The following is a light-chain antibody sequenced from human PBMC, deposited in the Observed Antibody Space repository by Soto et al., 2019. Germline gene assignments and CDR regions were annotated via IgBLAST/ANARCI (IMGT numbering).Light chain of an antibody. Sequence: EIVVTQSPATLSVSPGERATLSCRASQSVSSNLAWYQHKPGQAPRLLIYGASTRATGIPVRFSGSGSGTEFTLTITSLQSEHCAVYYCQQDNNLHPPFGQGTKWDIK. CDR3: QQDNNLHPP. J-gene: IGKJ1*01. CDR2: GAS. CDR1: QSVSSN. V-gene: IGKV3-15*01.